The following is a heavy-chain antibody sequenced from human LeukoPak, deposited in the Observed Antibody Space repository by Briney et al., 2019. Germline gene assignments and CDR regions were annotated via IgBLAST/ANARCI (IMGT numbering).Heavy chain of an antibody. CDR3: ASIDLGYCSGGSCFSDDY. D-gene: IGHD2-15*01. J-gene: IGHJ4*02. CDR1: GFTFSSYW. CDR2: IKQDGSEK. Sequence: GGSLRLSCAASGFTFSSYWMNWVRQAPGKGLEWVANIKQDGSEKYYVDSVKGRFTISRDNAQNSLYLQMNSLRAEDTAVYYCASIDLGYCSGGSCFSDDYWGQGTLVTVSS. V-gene: IGHV3-7*01.